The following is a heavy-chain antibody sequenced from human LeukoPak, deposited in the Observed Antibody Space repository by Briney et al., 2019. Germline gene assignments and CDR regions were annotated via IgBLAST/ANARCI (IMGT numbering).Heavy chain of an antibody. CDR3: AREHSGYDFPGRDYYYMDV. CDR2: ISSTSRSYI. Sequence: GGSLRLSCAASGFTFSSYNMNWVRQAPGKGLEWVSSISSTSRSYIYYADSGKGRFTISRDHAQNSLYLQMNSLRAEDTAVYYCAREHSGYDFPGRDYYYMDVWGKGTTVTVSS. J-gene: IGHJ6*03. D-gene: IGHD5-12*01. V-gene: IGHV3-21*01. CDR1: GFTFSSYN.